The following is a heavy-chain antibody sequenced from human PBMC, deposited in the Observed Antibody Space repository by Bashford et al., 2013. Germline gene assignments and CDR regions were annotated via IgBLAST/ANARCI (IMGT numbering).Heavy chain of an antibody. V-gene: IGHV4-59*01. CDR3: GGWSGYPKDYYFYYMDV. D-gene: IGHD3-3*01. Sequence: SGGSLRLSCAASGFTFSSYNMNWVRQAPGKGLEWIGYIYYSGSTNYNPSLKSRVTISVDTSKNQFSLKLSSVTAADTAVYYCGGWSGYPKDYYFYYMDVWGKGTTVTVSS. CDR1: GFTFSSYN. CDR2: IYYSGST. J-gene: IGHJ6*03.